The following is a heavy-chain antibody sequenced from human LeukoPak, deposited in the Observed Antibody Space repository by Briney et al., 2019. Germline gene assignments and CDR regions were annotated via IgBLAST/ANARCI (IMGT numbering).Heavy chain of an antibody. D-gene: IGHD5-18*01. J-gene: IGHJ4*02. V-gene: IGHV3-53*01. CDR2: IFSDGST. Sequence: GGSLRLSCAASGFTVSSHYMGWVRQAPGKGLEWVSVIFSDGSTYYADSVKGRFTISRDTSKNTLYLQMSSLRVEDTAVYFCASAAPISEYTYAYDYWGQGTLVTVSS. CDR3: ASAAPISEYTYAYDY. CDR1: GFTVSSHY.